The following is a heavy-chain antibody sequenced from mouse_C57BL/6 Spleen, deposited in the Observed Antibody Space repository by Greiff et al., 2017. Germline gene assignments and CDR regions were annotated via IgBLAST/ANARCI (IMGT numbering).Heavy chain of an antibody. V-gene: IGHV1-55*01. CDR1: GYTFTSYW. Sequence: QVQLKQPGAELVKPGASVKMSCKASGYTFTSYWITWVKQRPGQGLEWIGDIYPGSGSTNYNEKFKSKATLTVDTSSSTAYMQLSSLTSEDSAVYYCARGYYDYEGYFDVWGTGTTVTVSS. CDR3: ARGYYDYEGYFDV. D-gene: IGHD2-4*01. J-gene: IGHJ1*03. CDR2: IYPGSGST.